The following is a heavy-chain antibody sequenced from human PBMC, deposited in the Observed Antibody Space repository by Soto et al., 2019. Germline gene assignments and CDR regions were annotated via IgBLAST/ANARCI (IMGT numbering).Heavy chain of an antibody. CDR2: VIPMFGIP. J-gene: IGHJ6*02. CDR3: ARAYDVRSGNYNGMDV. D-gene: IGHD3-3*01. V-gene: IGHV1-69*01. Sequence: QVQLVQSGAEVKKPGSSVRVSCKASGGSFRSYAFSWVRQAPGQGLEWMGGVIPMFGIPKNAQKFQTRVTIGADECTRTVYMDSRSLRSEDTAIYYCARAYDVRSGNYNGMDVWGQGTTVTVSS. CDR1: GGSFRSYA.